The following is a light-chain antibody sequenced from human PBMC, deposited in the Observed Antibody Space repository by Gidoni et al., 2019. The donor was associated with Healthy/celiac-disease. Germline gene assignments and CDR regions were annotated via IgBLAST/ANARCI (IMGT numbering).Light chain of an antibody. Sequence: DIQMTQSPSTLSASVGDRVTITCRASQSISSWLAWYQQKPGKAPKLLSYKASSLESGVPSRFSGSGSGTEFTLTISSLQPDDFATYYCQQYNSYSLTFXGXTKVXIK. CDR2: KAS. CDR3: QQYNSYSLT. CDR1: QSISSW. V-gene: IGKV1-5*03. J-gene: IGKJ4*01.